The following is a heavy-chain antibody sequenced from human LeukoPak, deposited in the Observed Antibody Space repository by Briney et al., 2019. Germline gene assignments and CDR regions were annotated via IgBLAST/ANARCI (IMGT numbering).Heavy chain of an antibody. CDR1: GFTFSSYW. V-gene: IGHV3-7*03. Sequence: GGSLRLSCAASGFTFSSYWMSWVRQAPGKGLEWVANIKKDGSEKFYVDSVRGRFTISRDNAKTSLYLQMNSLRVEDTALYYCTKSQVGALAYFDYWGQGTLVTVSS. D-gene: IGHD1-26*01. CDR3: TKSQVGALAYFDY. J-gene: IGHJ4*02. CDR2: IKKDGSEK.